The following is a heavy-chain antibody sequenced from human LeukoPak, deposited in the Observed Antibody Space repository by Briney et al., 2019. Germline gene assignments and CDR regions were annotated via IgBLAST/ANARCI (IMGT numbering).Heavy chain of an antibody. Sequence: ASVKVSCKASGYTFTGYYMHWVRQAPGQGLEWMGWINPNSGGTNYAQKFQGRVTMTRDTSISTAYMELSRLSSDDTAVYYCARDGRHSGDIVVVVAATGGFDYWGQGTLVTVSS. CDR3: ARDGRHSGDIVVVVAATGGFDY. V-gene: IGHV1-2*02. CDR2: INPNSGGT. J-gene: IGHJ4*02. D-gene: IGHD2-15*01. CDR1: GYTFTGYY.